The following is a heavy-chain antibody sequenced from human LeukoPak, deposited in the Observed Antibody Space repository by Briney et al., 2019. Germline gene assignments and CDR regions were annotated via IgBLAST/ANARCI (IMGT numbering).Heavy chain of an antibody. CDR3: ARGYYYGSGTLGPFDP. J-gene: IGHJ5*02. V-gene: IGHV3-48*04. D-gene: IGHD3-10*01. CDR1: GFTFSSFT. Sequence: GGSLRLSCAASGFTFSSFTMIWVRQAPGKGLEWVSYISSSGSGIYNADSVKGRFTISRDNAKNSLYLQMNSLRAEDTAVYYCARGYYYGSGTLGPFDPWGQGTLVTVSS. CDR2: ISSSGSGI.